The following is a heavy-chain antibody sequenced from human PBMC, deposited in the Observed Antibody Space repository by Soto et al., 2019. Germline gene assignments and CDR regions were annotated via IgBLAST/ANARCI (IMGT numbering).Heavy chain of an antibody. V-gene: IGHV1-18*01. Sequence: ASVKVSCKASGYTFTSYGVSWVRQAPGQGLEWMGWISAFNGQTNYIQKVQGRVTLATEASTSTAYMELRSLRSDDTAVYYCARGGDYYYGLDVWGQGTTVTVSS. CDR1: GYTFTSYG. D-gene: IGHD3-16*01. J-gene: IGHJ6*02. CDR3: ARGGDYYYGLDV. CDR2: ISAFNGQT.